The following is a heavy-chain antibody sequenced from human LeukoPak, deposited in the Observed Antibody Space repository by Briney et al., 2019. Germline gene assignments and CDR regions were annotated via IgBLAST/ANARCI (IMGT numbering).Heavy chain of an antibody. V-gene: IGHV3-7*03. CDR1: GFTFRSYW. D-gene: IGHD1-26*01. J-gene: IGHJ4*02. CDR3: AKTGSSRFDY. Sequence: PGGSLRLSCAASGFTFRSYWMSWVRQAPGKGLEWVANIKQDGSEKYYVDSVKGRFTISRDNSKNTLFLQMNSLRAEDTAVYYCAKTGSSRFDYWGKGTLVTVSS. CDR2: IKQDGSEK.